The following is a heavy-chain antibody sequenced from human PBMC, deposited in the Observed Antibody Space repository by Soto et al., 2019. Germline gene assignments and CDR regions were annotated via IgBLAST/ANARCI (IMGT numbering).Heavy chain of an antibody. CDR3: ARGPSGDKVDY. Sequence: QVQLQESGPGLVEPSQTLSLTCTVSGASVSSDYYYWSWIRQPPGRGLEWIGHIYNSGSTYSNPSPKSRVTVSLDTSKNQFSLNLSSVTAADTAVYYCARGPSGDKVDYWGQGTLVTVSS. CDR1: GASVSSDYYY. J-gene: IGHJ4*02. CDR2: IYNSGST. D-gene: IGHD1-26*01. V-gene: IGHV4-30-4*01.